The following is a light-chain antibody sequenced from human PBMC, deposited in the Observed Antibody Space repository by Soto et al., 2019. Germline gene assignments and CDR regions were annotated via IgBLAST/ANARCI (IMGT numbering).Light chain of an antibody. J-gene: IGLJ1*01. Sequence: QSALTQPPSASGSPGQSVTISCTGSSSDIGSYKYVPWYQQHPGKAPKLIIYEVNERPSGVPDRFSGSKSGNTASLTVSGLQPEDEAEYYCSSFVATNNLRVFGTGTKLTVL. CDR1: SSDIGSYKY. CDR3: SSFVATNNLRV. CDR2: EVN. V-gene: IGLV2-8*01.